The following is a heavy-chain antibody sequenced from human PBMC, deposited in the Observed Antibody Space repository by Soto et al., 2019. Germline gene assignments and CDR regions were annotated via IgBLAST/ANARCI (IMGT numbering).Heavy chain of an antibody. CDR3: ARSRIAY. CDR2: ISSSGSSI. J-gene: IGHJ4*02. D-gene: IGHD3-16*02. V-gene: IGHV3-48*03. Sequence: EVQMVESGGGLVQPGGSLRLSCVASGFSISDYELHWVRQAPGRGLEWVSYISSSGSSIYYTDSVRGRFTISRNNAKNSLFLQMNSLRVEDTAVYYCARSRIAYWGQGTLVTVSS. CDR1: GFSISDYE.